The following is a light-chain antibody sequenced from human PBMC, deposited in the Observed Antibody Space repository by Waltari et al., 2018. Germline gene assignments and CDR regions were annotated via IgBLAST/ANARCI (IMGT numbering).Light chain of an antibody. V-gene: IGLV3-19*01. CDR3: NSRDNRGQGVV. Sequence: SSELTQDPAVSVALGQTIRITCQRDSLRIGAASWYQQKPGQAPVLVMFGENNRPSGIPDRFSGSISGSTTSLTITGAQAEDEADYYCNSRDNRGQGVVFGGGTKVTVL. J-gene: IGLJ2*01. CDR2: GEN. CDR1: SLRIGA.